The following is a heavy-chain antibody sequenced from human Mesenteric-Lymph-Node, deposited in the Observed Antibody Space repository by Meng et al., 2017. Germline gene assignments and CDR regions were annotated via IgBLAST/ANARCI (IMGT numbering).Heavy chain of an antibody. CDR3: ARGQRSYSGSYPEWFDP. CDR2: IYYSGST. Sequence: VQLQEAGPGRVKPSQTLSLSLTVSGGSISSGDYYWSWIRQPPGKGLEWIGYIYYSGSTYYNPSLKGRVTISVDTSKNQFSLNLSSVTAADTAVYYCARGQRSYSGSYPEWFDPWGQGTLVTVSS. D-gene: IGHD1-26*01. V-gene: IGHV4-30-4*01. CDR1: GGSISSGDYY. J-gene: IGHJ5*02.